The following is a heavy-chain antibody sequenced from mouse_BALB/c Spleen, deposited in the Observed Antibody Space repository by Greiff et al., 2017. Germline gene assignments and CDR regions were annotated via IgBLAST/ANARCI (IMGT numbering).Heavy chain of an antibody. D-gene: IGHD6-2*01. CDR2: ISTYYGDA. CDR1: GYTFTDYA. CDR3: ARFSFYFDY. Sequence: QVQLQQSGAELVRPGVSVKISCKGSGYTFTDYAMHWVKQSHAKSLEWIGVISTYYGDASYNQKFKGKATMTVDKSSITAYMELARQTSEDSAIYYCARFSFYFDYWGQGTTLTVSS. V-gene: IGHV1S137*01. J-gene: IGHJ2*01.